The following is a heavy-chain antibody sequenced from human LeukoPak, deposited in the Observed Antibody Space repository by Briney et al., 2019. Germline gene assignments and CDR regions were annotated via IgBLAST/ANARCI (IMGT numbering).Heavy chain of an antibody. Sequence: GGSLRLSCAASGFTFSSYSMNWVRQAPGKGLEWVSAISTSGGSTYYADSVKGRFTISRDNSNNTLYLQMNSLRAEDTVIYYCAKGVISRYFDYWGQGTLVTVSS. D-gene: IGHD3-22*01. CDR1: GFTFSSYS. CDR3: AKGVISRYFDY. V-gene: IGHV3-23*01. CDR2: ISTSGGST. J-gene: IGHJ4*02.